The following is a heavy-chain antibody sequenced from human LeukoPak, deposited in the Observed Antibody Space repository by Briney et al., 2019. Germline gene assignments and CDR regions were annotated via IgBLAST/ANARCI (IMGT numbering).Heavy chain of an antibody. Sequence: SETLSLTCTVSRGSFNSDFWSWIRQSPGKGLEWTGYIHSSGSSDYNPSLNSRVTMSLHTSQNLFSLRLTSVTASDTAIYYCARSASVGGPDAFDIWGQGTVVTVSS. CDR2: IHSSGSS. J-gene: IGHJ3*02. D-gene: IGHD4-23*01. V-gene: IGHV4-4*09. CDR1: RGSFNSDF. CDR3: ARSASVGGPDAFDI.